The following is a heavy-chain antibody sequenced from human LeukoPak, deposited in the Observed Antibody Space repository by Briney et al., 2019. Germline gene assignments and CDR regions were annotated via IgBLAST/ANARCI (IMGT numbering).Heavy chain of an antibody. CDR2: IYYSGST. J-gene: IGHJ4*02. V-gene: IGHV4-39*07. CDR1: GGSISSSSYY. Sequence: PSETLSLTCTVPGGSISSSSYYWGWIRQPPGKGLEWIGSIYYSGSTYYNPSLKSRVTISVDTSKNQFSPKLSSVTAADTAVYYCARALCGGGSCYPPDYWGQGTLVTVSS. D-gene: IGHD2-15*01. CDR3: ARALCGGGSCYPPDY.